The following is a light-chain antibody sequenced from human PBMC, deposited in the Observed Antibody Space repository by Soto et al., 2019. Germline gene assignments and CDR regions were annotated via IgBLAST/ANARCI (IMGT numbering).Light chain of an antibody. Sequence: CRASQGINSWLAWYQQKPGRAPQLLISAAASLRSGVPSRFSGSGSGTDFSLTITSLQPEDFATYYCQQAYSFPLTFGGGTKVDIK. CDR2: AAA. CDR3: QQAYSFPLT. V-gene: IGKV1D-12*01. J-gene: IGKJ4*01. CDR1: QGINSW.